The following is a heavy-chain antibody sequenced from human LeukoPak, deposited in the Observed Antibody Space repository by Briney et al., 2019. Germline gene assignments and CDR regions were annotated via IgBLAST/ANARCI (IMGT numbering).Heavy chain of an antibody. CDR1: GYTFTNYY. CDR2: INPGGGTT. Sequence: GASVKVSCKASGYTFTNYYLHWVRQAPGQGLEWMGMINPGGGTTTYAQKFQGRVTMTRDTSTSTVYMVLSALRSEDRAVFYCARSVGATKIPVRFDYWGQGTLVTVS. J-gene: IGHJ4*02. CDR3: ARSVGATKIPVRFDY. D-gene: IGHD1-26*01. V-gene: IGHV1-46*01.